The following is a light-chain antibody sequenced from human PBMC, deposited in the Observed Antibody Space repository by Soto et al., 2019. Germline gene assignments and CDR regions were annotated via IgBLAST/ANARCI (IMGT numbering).Light chain of an antibody. CDR2: DVS. V-gene: IGLV2-14*01. CDR3: SSYTSISTVV. CDR1: SSDVGGYNY. J-gene: IGLJ2*01. Sequence: QSALTQPASVSGSPGQPHTISCTGTSSDVGGYNYVSWYQQHPGKAHKLMIYDVSNRPSGVSNRFYGSKSGNTSSLTISGLQAEDEADYYGSSYTSISTVVFGGGNQLTVL.